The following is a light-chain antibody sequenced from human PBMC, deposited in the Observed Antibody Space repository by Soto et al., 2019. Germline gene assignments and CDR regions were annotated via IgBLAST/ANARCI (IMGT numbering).Light chain of an antibody. Sequence: QLVLTQSPSASASLGASVKLTCTLSSGHSTYAIAWHQQQPEKGPRFLMRVNSDGSHSNGDGIPDRFSGSISGAERYLSISSLQSEDEADYYCQTWGTGIPIFGGGTKLTVL. V-gene: IGLV4-69*01. CDR2: VNSDGSH. J-gene: IGLJ2*01. CDR3: QTWGTGIPI. CDR1: SGHSTYA.